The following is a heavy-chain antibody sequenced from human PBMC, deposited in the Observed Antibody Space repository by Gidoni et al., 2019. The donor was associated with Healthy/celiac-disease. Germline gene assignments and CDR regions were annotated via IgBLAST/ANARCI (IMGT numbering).Heavy chain of an antibody. D-gene: IGHD3-10*01. CDR1: GFTFDDYA. CDR2: ISWNSGSI. CDR3: AKDKTQGSGSPDDAFDI. V-gene: IGHV3-9*01. J-gene: IGHJ3*02. Sequence: EVQLVESGGGLVQPGRSLRLSCAASGFTFDDYAMHWVRQAPGKGLEWVSGISWNSGSIGYADSVKGRFTISRDNAKNSLYLQMNSLRAEDTALYYCAKDKTQGSGSPDDAFDIWGQGTMVTVSS.